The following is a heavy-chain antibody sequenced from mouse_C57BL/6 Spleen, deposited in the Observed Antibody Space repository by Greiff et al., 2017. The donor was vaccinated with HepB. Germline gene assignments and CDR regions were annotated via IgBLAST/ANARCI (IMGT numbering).Heavy chain of an antibody. D-gene: IGHD1-1*01. CDR2: INPNYGTT. CDR1: GYSFTDYN. V-gene: IGHV1-39*01. J-gene: IGHJ1*03. CDR3: ARVGITTVVAEWYFDV. Sequence: VQLKESGPELVKPGASVKISCKASGYSFTDYNMNWVKQSNGKSLEWIGVINPNYGTTSYNQKFKGKATLTVDQSSSTAYMQLNSLTSEDSAVYYCARVGITTVVAEWYFDVWGTGTTVTVSS.